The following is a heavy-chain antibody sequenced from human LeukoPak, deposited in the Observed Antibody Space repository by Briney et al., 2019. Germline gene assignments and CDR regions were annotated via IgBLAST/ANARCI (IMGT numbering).Heavy chain of an antibody. CDR3: ARVQWLVSRDAFDI. Sequence: ASVKVSCKASGYTFSTYVIIWVRQAPGQGLEWMEWISGYNGKTNYAQKFQARVTMTTDTSTSTAYMELRSLRSDDTAVYYCARVQWLVSRDAFDIWGQGTMVTVSS. CDR1: GYTFSTYV. CDR2: ISGYNGKT. D-gene: IGHD6-19*01. V-gene: IGHV1-18*01. J-gene: IGHJ3*02.